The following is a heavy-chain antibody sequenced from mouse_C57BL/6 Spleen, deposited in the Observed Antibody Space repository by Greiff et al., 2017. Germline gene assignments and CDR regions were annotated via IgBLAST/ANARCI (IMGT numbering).Heavy chain of an antibody. CDR2: IYPSDSYT. CDR1: GYTFTSYW. D-gene: IGHD1-1*01. Sequence: QVQLQQPGAELVRPGSSVKLSCKASGYTFTSYWMDWVKQRPGQGLEWIGNIYPSDSYTHYNQKFKDKATLTVDKSSSTAYMQLSSLTSEDSAVYDCARPHYGSSHYWYFDVWGKGTTVTVSS. CDR3: ARPHYGSSHYWYFDV. J-gene: IGHJ1*03. V-gene: IGHV1-61*01.